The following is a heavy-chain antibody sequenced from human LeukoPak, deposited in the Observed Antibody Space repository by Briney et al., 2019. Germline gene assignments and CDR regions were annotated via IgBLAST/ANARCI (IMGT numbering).Heavy chain of an antibody. Sequence: PGRSLRLSCAASGFTFSSYGMHWVRHAPGKGLEWVAVIWYDGSNKYYADSVKGRFTISRDNSKNTLYLQMNSLRAEDTAVYYCARSRASSGLLGYWGQGTLVTVSS. CDR3: ARSRASSGLLGY. CDR2: IWYDGSNK. D-gene: IGHD6-19*01. V-gene: IGHV3-33*01. CDR1: GFTFSSYG. J-gene: IGHJ4*02.